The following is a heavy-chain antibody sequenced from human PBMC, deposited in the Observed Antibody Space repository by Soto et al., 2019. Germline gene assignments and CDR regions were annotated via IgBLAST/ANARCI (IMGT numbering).Heavy chain of an antibody. D-gene: IGHD2-2*01. CDR1: GFTFSLYN. V-gene: IGHV3-21*06. CDR3: ARIDQA. CDR2: ISSGNNYM. J-gene: IGHJ5*02. Sequence: LRLSCTASGFTFSLYNMNWVRQVPGKGLEWVSFISSGNNYMHYADSVKGRFTISRDNAKNSLYLQMNSLRVDDTAIYYCARIDQAWGQGALVTVSS.